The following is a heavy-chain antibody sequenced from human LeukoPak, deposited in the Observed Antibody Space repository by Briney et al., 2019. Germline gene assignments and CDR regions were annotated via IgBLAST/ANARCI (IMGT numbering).Heavy chain of an antibody. Sequence: PGGSLRLSCAASGFTFSDYYMSWIRQAPGKGLEWVANIKQDGSEKYYVDSVKGRFTISRDNAKNSLYLQMNSLRAEDTAVYYCARDAAGIDPWGQGTLVTVSS. V-gene: IGHV3-7*01. CDR2: IKQDGSEK. D-gene: IGHD6-13*01. J-gene: IGHJ5*02. CDR3: ARDAAGIDP. CDR1: GFTFSDYY.